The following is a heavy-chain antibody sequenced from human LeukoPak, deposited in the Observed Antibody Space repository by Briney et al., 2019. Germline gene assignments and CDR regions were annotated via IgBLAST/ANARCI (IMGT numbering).Heavy chain of an antibody. J-gene: IGHJ6*03. D-gene: IGHD4-17*01. CDR1: GGTFSSYA. Sequence: SVKVSCKASGGTFSSYAISWVRQAPGQGLEWMGGIIPIFGTANYAQKFQGRVTITADESTSTAYMELSSLRSEDTAVYYCGGGGDYDYYYYYMDVWGKGTTVTVSS. CDR3: GGGGDYDYYYYYMDV. V-gene: IGHV1-69*13. CDR2: IIPIFGTA.